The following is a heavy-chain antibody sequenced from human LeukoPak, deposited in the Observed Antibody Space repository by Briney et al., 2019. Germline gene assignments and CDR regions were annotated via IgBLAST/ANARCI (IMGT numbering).Heavy chain of an antibody. D-gene: IGHD5-12*01. CDR1: GFTFSSYS. CDR3: ARGGYSGYGLDY. CDR2: ISSSSSYI. V-gene: IGHV3-21*01. Sequence: PGGSLRLSCAASGFTFSSYSMNWVRQAPGKGLEWVSSISSSSSYIYYADSVKGRFTISRDNAKNSLYLQMNSLRAEDKAVYYCARGGYSGYGLDYWGQGTLVTVSS. J-gene: IGHJ4*02.